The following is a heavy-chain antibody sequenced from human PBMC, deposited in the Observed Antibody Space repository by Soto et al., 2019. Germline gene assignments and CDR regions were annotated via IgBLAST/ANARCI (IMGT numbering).Heavy chain of an antibody. J-gene: IGHJ4*02. CDR2: ISGSGGST. Sequence: SLRLSCAASGFTFSRYAMSWVRQAPGKGLEWVSGISGSGGSTYYADSVKGRFTISRDNSKNTLYLQMNSLRAEDTAVYYCAKPPHYDVLTGYYFDYWGQGTLVTVSS. CDR3: AKPPHYDVLTGYYFDY. V-gene: IGHV3-23*01. CDR1: GFTFSRYA. D-gene: IGHD3-9*01.